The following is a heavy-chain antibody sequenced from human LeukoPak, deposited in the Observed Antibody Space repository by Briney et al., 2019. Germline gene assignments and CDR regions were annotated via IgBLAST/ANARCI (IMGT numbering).Heavy chain of an antibody. Sequence: HSGGSLRLSCAASGFIFSNYAMHWVRQAPGKGLEYVSAISSNGGSTYYANSVKDRFTISRDNSKNTLYLQMGSLRAEDMAVYYCARRGSGFSQNYFDYWGQGTLVTVSS. J-gene: IGHJ4*02. CDR1: GFIFSNYA. CDR2: ISSNGGST. V-gene: IGHV3-64*01. D-gene: IGHD3-22*01. CDR3: ARRGSGFSQNYFDY.